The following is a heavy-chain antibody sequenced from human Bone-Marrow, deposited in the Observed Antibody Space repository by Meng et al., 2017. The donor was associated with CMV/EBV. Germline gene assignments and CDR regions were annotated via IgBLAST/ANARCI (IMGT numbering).Heavy chain of an antibody. CDR2: FDPEDGET. J-gene: IGHJ4*02. CDR1: GYTLTELS. CDR3: ATFPLVVAAHHSLNY. D-gene: IGHD6-6*01. V-gene: IGHV1-24*01. Sequence: ASVKVSCKVSGYTLTELSMHWVRQAPGKGLEWMGGFDPEDGETIYAQKFQGRVTMTEDTSTDTAYMELSSLRSEDTAVYYCATFPLVVAAHHSLNYWGEVTLATVSS.